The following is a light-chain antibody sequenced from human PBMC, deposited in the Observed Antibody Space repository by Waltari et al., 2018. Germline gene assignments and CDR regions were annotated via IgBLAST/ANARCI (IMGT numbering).Light chain of an antibody. Sequence: QSVLTQPPSVSGTPGQRVTISCPGSASNIGNNLVNWYQQFPGKAPKLLIYRSDQRPSGAPDRFSGSKSGTSASLAISGLQSEDEADYYCAAWDDSLNGRWVFGGGTKVTVL. CDR3: AAWDDSLNGRWV. CDR2: RSD. V-gene: IGLV1-44*01. J-gene: IGLJ3*02. CDR1: ASNIGNNL.